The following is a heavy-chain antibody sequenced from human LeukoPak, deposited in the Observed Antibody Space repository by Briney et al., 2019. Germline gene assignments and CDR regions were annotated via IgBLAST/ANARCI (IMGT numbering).Heavy chain of an antibody. CDR1: GFYFESYT. D-gene: IGHD5-12*01. J-gene: IGHJ4*02. V-gene: IGHV3-21*04. CDR3: AKGHFSAFDKYLDS. CDR2: ISATSSDI. Sequence: RGSLRLSCAASGFYFESYTMTCVRQAPGKGLEWVSLISATSSDINYAESVRGRFTITRDNAKNSLFLQMDSLRVEDKAIYYCAKGHFSAFDKYLDSWGQGTLVTVSS.